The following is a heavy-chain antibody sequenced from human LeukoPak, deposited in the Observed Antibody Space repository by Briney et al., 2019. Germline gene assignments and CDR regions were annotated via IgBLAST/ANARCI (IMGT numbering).Heavy chain of an antibody. Sequence: ASVKVSCKASGYTFTGYYMHWVRQAPGQGLEWMGWINPNSGGTNYAQKFQGRVTMTRDTSISTAYMELSRLRSGDTAVYYCARDAYCSGGSCYTMDVWGKGTTVTVSS. CDR2: INPNSGGT. V-gene: IGHV1-2*02. CDR3: ARDAYCSGGSCYTMDV. J-gene: IGHJ6*04. D-gene: IGHD2-15*01. CDR1: GYTFTGYY.